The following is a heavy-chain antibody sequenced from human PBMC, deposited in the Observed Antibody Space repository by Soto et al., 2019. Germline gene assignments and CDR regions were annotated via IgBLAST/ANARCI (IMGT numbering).Heavy chain of an antibody. Sequence: ASVKVSCKASGNTFTGNFMHWVRQAPGQGLEWLGVIFPGGSRTVYAQKLQGRVTMTTDTSTSTAYMELRSLRSDDTAVYYCARDEDYYGSGSSFPYFDYWGQGTLVTVSS. CDR1: GNTFTGNF. CDR3: ARDEDYYGSGSSFPYFDY. J-gene: IGHJ4*02. CDR2: IFPGGSRT. D-gene: IGHD3-10*01. V-gene: IGHV1-46*01.